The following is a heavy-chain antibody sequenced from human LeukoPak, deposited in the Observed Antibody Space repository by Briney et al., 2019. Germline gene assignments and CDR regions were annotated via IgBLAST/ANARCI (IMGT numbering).Heavy chain of an antibody. CDR3: AKGSQY. V-gene: IGHV3-66*01. CDR2: IYSDGGT. J-gene: IGHJ4*02. CDR1: GFTVSSNH. Sequence: SGGSLGLSCAASGFTVSSNHMSWVRQAPGKGLEWVSFIYSDGGTVYADSVKGRFTISRDNSKNTLYLQMSSLRVEDTALYYCAKGSQYWGQGTLVTVSA.